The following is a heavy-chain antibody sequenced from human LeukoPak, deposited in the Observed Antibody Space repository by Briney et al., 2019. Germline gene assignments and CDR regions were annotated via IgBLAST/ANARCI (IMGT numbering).Heavy chain of an antibody. CDR2: IKQDGSAK. V-gene: IGHV3-7*01. D-gene: IGHD2-2*01. J-gene: IGHJ4*02. CDR1: GFTFSDYR. Sequence: GGSLRLSCTASGFTFSDYRMTWVRQAPGKGLEWVANIKQDGSAKYYVDSVKGRFTISRDNAKNSLYLQMDSLRVEDTATYYCARWRGSTSERSDYWGQGTLVTVSS. CDR3: ARWRGSTSERSDY.